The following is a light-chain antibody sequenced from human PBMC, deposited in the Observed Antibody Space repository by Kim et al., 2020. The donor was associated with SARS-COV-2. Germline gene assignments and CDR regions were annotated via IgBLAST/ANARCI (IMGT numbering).Light chain of an antibody. CDR1: SSDIGAYNY. Sequence: QSITISCTGTSSDIGAYNYVSWYQLHPGKAPKLMIYDVGKRPSGVSNRFSGSKSGNTASLTISGLQAEDEADYYCNSYRSGTFPYVFGTGTKVTVL. J-gene: IGLJ1*01. CDR2: DVG. CDR3: NSYRSGTFPYV. V-gene: IGLV2-14*03.